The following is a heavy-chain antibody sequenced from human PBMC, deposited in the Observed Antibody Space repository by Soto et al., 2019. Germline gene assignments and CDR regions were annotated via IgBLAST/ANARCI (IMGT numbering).Heavy chain of an antibody. CDR3: AKDRYSSSWYDIWYFDL. Sequence: PGGSLRLSCAASGFTFSSYAMSWVRQAPGKGLEWVSAISGSGGSTYYADSVKGRFTISRDNSKNTLYLQMNSLRAEDTAVYYCAKDRYSSSWYDIWYFDLWGRGTLVTVSS. CDR1: GFTFSSYA. D-gene: IGHD6-13*01. V-gene: IGHV3-23*01. CDR2: ISGSGGST. J-gene: IGHJ2*01.